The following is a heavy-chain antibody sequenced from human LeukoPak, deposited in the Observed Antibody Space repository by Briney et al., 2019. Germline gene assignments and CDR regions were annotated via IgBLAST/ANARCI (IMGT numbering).Heavy chain of an antibody. Sequence: GGSLRLSCAASGFTFSSYAMHWVRQAPGEGLEWVAVISYDGNNKYYADSVKGRFTISRDNAKNSLYLQMNSLRAEDTAVYYCARYEGGYSLDYWGQGTLVTVSS. V-gene: IGHV3-30*04. CDR2: ISYDGNNK. J-gene: IGHJ4*02. CDR3: ARYEGGYSLDY. D-gene: IGHD3-22*01. CDR1: GFTFSSYA.